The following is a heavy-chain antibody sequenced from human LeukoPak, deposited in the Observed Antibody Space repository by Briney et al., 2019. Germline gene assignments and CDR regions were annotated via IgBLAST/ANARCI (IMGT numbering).Heavy chain of an antibody. D-gene: IGHD3-22*01. Sequence: GGSLRLSCAASGFTFSSYAMRWVRQAPGKGLEWVSSIDGGGGSTNYADSVKGRFTISRENSKNTLYLQMNSLRVEDTAVYYCAKDSSNRFYYDSSGYYPFDYWGQGTLVTVSS. CDR2: IDGGGGST. V-gene: IGHV3-23*01. J-gene: IGHJ4*02. CDR3: AKDSSNRFYYDSSGYYPFDY. CDR1: GFTFSSYA.